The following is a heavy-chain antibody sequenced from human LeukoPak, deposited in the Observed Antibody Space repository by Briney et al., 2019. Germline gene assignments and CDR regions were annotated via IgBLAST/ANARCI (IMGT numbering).Heavy chain of an antibody. D-gene: IGHD3-10*01. V-gene: IGHV1-69*13. CDR2: IIPIFGTA. J-gene: IGHJ6*02. CDR1: GYTFTGYY. Sequence: ASVKVSCKASGYTFTGYYIHWVRQATGQGLEWMGGIIPIFGTANYAQKFQGRVTITADESTSTAYMELSSLRSEDTAVYYCARVVAPLSYYYGMDVWGQGTTVTVSS. CDR3: ARVVAPLSYYYGMDV.